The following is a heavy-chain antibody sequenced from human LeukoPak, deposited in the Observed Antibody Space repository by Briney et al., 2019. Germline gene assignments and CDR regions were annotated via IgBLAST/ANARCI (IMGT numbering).Heavy chain of an antibody. CDR3: ARDIVATYFDF. J-gene: IGHJ4*02. Sequence: PSETLSLTCTVSGGSVSSGGYFWSWIRQHPGKALEWIGYIYYSGSTKYNPSLRSRVTISVDSSKNQFSLRLSSVTAADTAVHYCARDIVATYFDFWGQGTLVTVSS. CDR2: IYYSGST. V-gene: IGHV4-31*03. CDR1: GGSVSSGGYF. D-gene: IGHD5-12*01.